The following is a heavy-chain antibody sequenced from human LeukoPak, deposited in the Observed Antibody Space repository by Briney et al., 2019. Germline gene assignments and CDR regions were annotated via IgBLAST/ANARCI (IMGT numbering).Heavy chain of an antibody. J-gene: IGHJ4*02. V-gene: IGHV3-30*18. CDR3: AKDHYVLRTFGWPRD. CDR2: ISYDGSNQ. D-gene: IGHD3-9*01. Sequence: GKSLRLSCAASGFGFSSYAMHWVRQAPGKGLERLALISYDGSNQHYAPSVKGRFTISRDNSKNTVDLQMNSLRPEDTAVYYCAKDHYVLRTFGWPRDWGQGTLVMVSS. CDR1: GFGFSSYA.